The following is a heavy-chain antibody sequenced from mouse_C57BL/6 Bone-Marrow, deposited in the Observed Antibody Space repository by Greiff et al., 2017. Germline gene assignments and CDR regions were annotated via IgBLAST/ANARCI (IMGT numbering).Heavy chain of an antibody. CDR2: INPNNGGT. CDR1: GYTFTDYN. V-gene: IGHV1-22*01. J-gene: IGHJ1*03. Sequence: SFNMSCKASGYTFTDYNMHWVKQSHGKSLEWIGYINPNNGGTSYNQKFKGKATLTVNKSSSTAYMELRSLTSEDSAVYYCAREGGWLLLHWYFDVWGTGTTVTVSS. D-gene: IGHD2-3*01. CDR3: AREGGWLLLHWYFDV.